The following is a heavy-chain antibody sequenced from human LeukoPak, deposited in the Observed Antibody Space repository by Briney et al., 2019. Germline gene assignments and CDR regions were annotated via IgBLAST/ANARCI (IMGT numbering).Heavy chain of an antibody. Sequence: GGSLRLSCAASGFTFSNYAMTWGRQAPGKGLEWVSGISGRGDYTYYADSVRGRFTISRDNSKNTVYLQMNSLRAEDTAVYYCAKMEGYYFGSGSYSLDYWGQGTLVTVSS. CDR1: GFTFSNYA. CDR2: ISGRGDYT. J-gene: IGHJ4*02. D-gene: IGHD3-10*01. V-gene: IGHV3-23*01. CDR3: AKMEGYYFGSGSYSLDY.